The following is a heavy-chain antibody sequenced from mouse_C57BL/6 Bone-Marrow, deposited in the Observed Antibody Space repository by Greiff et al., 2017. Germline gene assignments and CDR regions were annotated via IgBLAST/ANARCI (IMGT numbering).Heavy chain of an antibody. V-gene: IGHV5-17*01. J-gene: IGHJ3*01. Sequence: EVKVVESGGGLVKPGGSLKLSCAASGFTFSDYGMHWVRQAPEKGLEWVAYISSGSSTIYYADTVKGRFTISRDNAKNTLFLQMTSLRSEDTAMYYCARVPWFAYWGQGTLVTVSA. CDR3: ARVPWFAY. CDR2: ISSGSSTI. CDR1: GFTFSDYG.